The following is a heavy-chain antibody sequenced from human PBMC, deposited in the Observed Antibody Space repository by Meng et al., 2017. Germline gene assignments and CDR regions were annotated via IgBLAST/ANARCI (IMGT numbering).Heavy chain of an antibody. CDR3: ARSMVRGVIIYTRTYYFDY. V-gene: IGHV4-61*01. Sequence: QVPLTEAGPGAVGPSETLSPTCTVSGGSVSSGSYYWSWIRQPPGKGLEWIGYIYYSGSTNYNPSLKSRVTISVDTSKNQFSLKLSSVTAADTAVYYCARSMVRGVIIYTRTYYFDYWGQGTLVTVSS. J-gene: IGHJ4*02. CDR2: IYYSGST. D-gene: IGHD3-10*01. CDR1: GGSVSSGSYY.